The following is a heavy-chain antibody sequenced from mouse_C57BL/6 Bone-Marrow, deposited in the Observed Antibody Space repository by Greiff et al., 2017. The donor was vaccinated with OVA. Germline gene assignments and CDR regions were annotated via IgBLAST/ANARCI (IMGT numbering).Heavy chain of an antibody. J-gene: IGHJ1*03. CDR1: GYTFTDYN. Sequence: EVQRVESGPELVKPGASVTMSCKASGYTFTDYNMHWVKQSHGKSLEWIGYINPNNGGTSYNQKFKGKATLTVNKSSSTAYMELRSLTSEDSAVYYCARWLLRGYWYFDVWGTGTTVTVSS. D-gene: IGHD2-3*01. V-gene: IGHV1-22*01. CDR2: INPNNGGT. CDR3: ARWLLRGYWYFDV.